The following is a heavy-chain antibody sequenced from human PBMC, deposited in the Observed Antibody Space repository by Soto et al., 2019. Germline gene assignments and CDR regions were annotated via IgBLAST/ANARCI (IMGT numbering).Heavy chain of an antibody. J-gene: IGHJ4*02. CDR3: AKDLMSYSSSGNY. V-gene: IGHV3-23*01. CDR1: GFTFSSYA. CDR2: ISGSGGST. Sequence: GALRLSCAASGFTFSSYAMSWVRQAPGKGLEWVSAISGSGGSTYYADSVKGRFTISRDNSKNTLYLQMNSLRAEDTAVYYCAKDLMSYSSSGNYWGQGTLVTVSS. D-gene: IGHD6-6*01.